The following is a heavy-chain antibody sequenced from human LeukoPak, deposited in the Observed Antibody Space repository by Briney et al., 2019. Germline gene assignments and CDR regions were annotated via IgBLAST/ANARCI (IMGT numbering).Heavy chain of an antibody. J-gene: IGHJ4*02. CDR3: ARGDWNYEGYFDY. Sequence: SETLSLTCTVSGGSISSHYWSCIRQPPGKGLEWIGYIYYSGSTNYNPSLKSRVTISVDTSKNQFSLKLSSVTAADTAVYYCARGDWNYEGYFDYWGQGTLVTVSS. CDR1: GGSISSHY. V-gene: IGHV4-59*11. CDR2: IYYSGST. D-gene: IGHD1-7*01.